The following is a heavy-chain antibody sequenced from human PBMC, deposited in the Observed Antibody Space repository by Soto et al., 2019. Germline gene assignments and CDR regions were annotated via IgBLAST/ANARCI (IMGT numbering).Heavy chain of an antibody. Sequence: SVKVSCKASGGTFSSYAISWVRQAPGQGLEWMGGIIPIFGTANYAQKFQGRVTITADESTSTAYMELSSLRSEDTAVYYCASNYYESSGYFPSANGFDPWGQGTLVTVSS. D-gene: IGHD3-22*01. CDR3: ASNYYESSGYFPSANGFDP. J-gene: IGHJ5*02. CDR1: GGTFSSYA. CDR2: IIPIFGTA. V-gene: IGHV1-69*13.